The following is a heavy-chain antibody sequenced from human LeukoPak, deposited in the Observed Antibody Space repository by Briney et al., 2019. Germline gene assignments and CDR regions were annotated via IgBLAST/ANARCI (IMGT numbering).Heavy chain of an antibody. D-gene: IGHD5-24*01. CDR1: GGTISSHY. CDR3: ARVGGYGYSHLEAFDI. CDR2: IYYSGRT. V-gene: IGHV4-59*11. Sequence: PSETLTLTCTGTGGTISSHYRGWIRKPPGKGLDWIGSIYYSGRTNYNLSLNSRVTISVDTSKSQFSLKLTSVTAADTAVYYWARVGGYGYSHLEAFDIWGKGTMVTVSS. J-gene: IGHJ3*02.